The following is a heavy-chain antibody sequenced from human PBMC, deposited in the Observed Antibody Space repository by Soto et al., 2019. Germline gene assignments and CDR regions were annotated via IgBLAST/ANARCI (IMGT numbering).Heavy chain of an antibody. CDR1: GFTFTNSA. Sequence: GASVKVSCKASGFTFTNSAIQWVRQARGQRLEWIGWLVVGSGNTNYAQKFQERVTITRDMSTSTAYMELSSLRSEDTAVYYCARDYSSGSSLYFDYWGQGTLVTVSS. D-gene: IGHD3-10*01. J-gene: IGHJ4*02. CDR2: LVVGSGNT. CDR3: ARDYSSGSSLYFDY. V-gene: IGHV1-58*02.